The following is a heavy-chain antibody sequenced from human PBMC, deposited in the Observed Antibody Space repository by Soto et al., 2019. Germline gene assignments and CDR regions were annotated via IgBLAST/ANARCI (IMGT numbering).Heavy chain of an antibody. D-gene: IGHD6-13*01. CDR2: INPNSGGT. CDR3: ARGHSARSGYSSSWPYYYYYGMDV. CDR1: GYTFTGYY. Sequence: ASVKVSCKASGYTFTGYYMHWVRQAPGQGLEWMGWINPNSGGTNYAQKFQGWVTMTRDTSISTAYMELSRLRSDDTAVYYCARGHSARSGYSSSWPYYYYYGMDVWGQGTTVTVSS. J-gene: IGHJ6*02. V-gene: IGHV1-2*04.